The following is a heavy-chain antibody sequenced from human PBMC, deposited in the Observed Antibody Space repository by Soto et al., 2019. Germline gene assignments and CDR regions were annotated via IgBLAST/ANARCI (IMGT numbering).Heavy chain of an antibody. CDR2: VSWNGDE. CDR1: GFSLSASGVG. Sequence: QITVEESGPTLVDPTQTLTLTCTFSGFSLSASGVGVGWIRQPPGEALEWLALVSWNGDERYSPSLKSRLTITKDTSKNQVVLTMTNMDPVDTATYYCAHSRGTGVYCDSTSCLSWFDPWGQGALVTVSS. J-gene: IGHJ5*02. V-gene: IGHV2-5*01. CDR3: AHSRGTGVYCDSTSCLSWFDP. D-gene: IGHD2-2*01.